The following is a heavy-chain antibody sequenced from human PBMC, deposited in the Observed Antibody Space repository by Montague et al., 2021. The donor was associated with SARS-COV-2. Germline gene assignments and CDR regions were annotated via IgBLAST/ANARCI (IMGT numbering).Heavy chain of an antibody. CDR1: GGSISSYY. J-gene: IGHJ3*02. Sequence: SETLSLTCTVSGGSISSYYWSWIRQPPGKGLEWIGYIYYSGSTNYQPSLKSRSPIPVDTSKNQFSLKLSSVTAADTAVYYCARGFDIWGHGTMVTVSS. V-gene: IGHV4-59*01. CDR3: ARGFDI. CDR2: IYYSGST.